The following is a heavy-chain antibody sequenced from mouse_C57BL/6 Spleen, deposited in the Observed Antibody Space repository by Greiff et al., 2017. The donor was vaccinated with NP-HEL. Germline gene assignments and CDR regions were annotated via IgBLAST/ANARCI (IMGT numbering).Heavy chain of an antibody. CDR3: GRELRRDYAMDY. Sequence: VQLVESGAELVKPGASVKMSCKASGYTFTTYPIEWMKQNHGKSLEWIGNFHPYNDDTKYNEKFKGKATLTVEKSSSTVYLELSRLTSDDSAVYYSGRELRRDYAMDYWGQGTTVTVSS. J-gene: IGHJ4*01. D-gene: IGHD2-12*01. V-gene: IGHV1-47*01. CDR2: FHPYNDDT. CDR1: GYTFTTYP.